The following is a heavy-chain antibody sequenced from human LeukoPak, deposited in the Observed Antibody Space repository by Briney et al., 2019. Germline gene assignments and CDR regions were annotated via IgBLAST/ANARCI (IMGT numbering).Heavy chain of an antibody. D-gene: IGHD2-2*01. J-gene: IGHJ6*02. CDR3: ARDAQIGDIVVVPAPMDV. CDR1: GFTFSDYY. Sequence: GGSLRLSCAASGFTFSDYYMSWIRQAPGKGLEWVSYISSSGSTIYYADSVMGRFTISRDNAKNSLYLQMNSLRAEDTAVYYCARDAQIGDIVVVPAPMDVWGQGTTVTVSS. V-gene: IGHV3-11*01. CDR2: ISSSGSTI.